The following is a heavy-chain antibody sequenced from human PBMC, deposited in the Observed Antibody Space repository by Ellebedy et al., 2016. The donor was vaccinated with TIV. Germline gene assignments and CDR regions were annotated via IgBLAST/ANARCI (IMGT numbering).Heavy chain of an antibody. CDR2: ISGSGGGT. V-gene: IGHV3-23*01. Sequence: GGSLRLSXAASGFTFSSYGMHWVRQAPGKGLEWVSTISGSGGGTYYADSVKGRFTISRDNSKNTVYLQMNSLRAEDTAVYYCAKVGSTVTTLGFDYWGQGTLVTVSS. J-gene: IGHJ4*02. D-gene: IGHD4-17*01. CDR3: AKVGSTVTTLGFDY. CDR1: GFTFSSYG.